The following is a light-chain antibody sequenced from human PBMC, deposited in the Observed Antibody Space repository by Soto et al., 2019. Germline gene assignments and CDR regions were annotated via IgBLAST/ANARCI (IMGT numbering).Light chain of an antibody. Sequence: IQLTQSPSSLSASGGDRVTITCRASQGISSYLAWYQQKPGKAHKLLIYTASTWQSVFPSRFSGGGSGTDFTLNIISLQPEHFGTYDCPQVNAYPFTFGPGNKVDIK. CDR1: QGISSY. J-gene: IGKJ3*01. CDR3: PQVNAYPFT. V-gene: IGKV1-9*01. CDR2: TAS.